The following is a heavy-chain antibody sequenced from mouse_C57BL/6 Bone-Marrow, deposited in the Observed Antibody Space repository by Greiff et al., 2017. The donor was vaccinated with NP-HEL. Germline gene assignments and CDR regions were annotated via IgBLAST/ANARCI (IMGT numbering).Heavy chain of an antibody. CDR2: IDPEDGDT. Sequence: VQLQQSGAELVRPGASVKLSCTASGFTITGYYMHWVKQRPEQGLEWIGRIDPEDGDTNYAPKFKGKATMTADPSSNTAYLQLSSLTSEDTDVDYCTTDYGVSPWFAYWGRGTLVTVSA. J-gene: IGHJ3*01. CDR3: TTDYGVSPWFAY. CDR1: GFTITGYY. V-gene: IGHV14-1*01. D-gene: IGHD2-4*01.